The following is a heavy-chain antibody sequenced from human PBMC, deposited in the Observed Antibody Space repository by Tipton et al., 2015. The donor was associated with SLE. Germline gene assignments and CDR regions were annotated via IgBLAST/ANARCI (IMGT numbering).Heavy chain of an antibody. D-gene: IGHD6-19*01. CDR3: ARGVQWSFDH. J-gene: IGHJ5*02. CDR1: GFTFSDYY. V-gene: IGHV3-11*04. Sequence: SLRLSCEASGFTFSDYYMSWIRQAPGKGLEWLSYISGGGTTSGSTTTYYADSVKGRFTISRDNAKNSVYLQMNTLRDEDTAVYYCARGVQWSFDHWGQGSLVTVSS. CDR2: ISGGGTTSGSTTT.